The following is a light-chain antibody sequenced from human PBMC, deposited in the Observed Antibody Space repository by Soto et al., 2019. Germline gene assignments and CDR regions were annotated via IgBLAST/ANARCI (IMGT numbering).Light chain of an antibody. Sequence: EIVLTQSPATLSSFPGDIVTLSCRASQSVSSYLAWYQQKPGQAPRILMYEASNRATGIPDRFSGSGSGTDFTLTISRLEPEDFAVYYCQQYGSSPITFGQGTRLEIK. J-gene: IGKJ5*01. V-gene: IGKV3-20*01. CDR2: EAS. CDR1: QSVSSY. CDR3: QQYGSSPIT.